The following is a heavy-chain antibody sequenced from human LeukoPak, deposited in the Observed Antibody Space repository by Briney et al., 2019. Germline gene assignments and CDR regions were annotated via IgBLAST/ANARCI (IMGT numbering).Heavy chain of an antibody. CDR3: ARDRGYSTFDY. Sequence: PGGSLRLSCAAPAFTFSNYWMSWVRQAPGKGLEWVANIKEDGSEINYVDSVTGRFTISRDNAKNSLYLQMNGLRVDDTAVYYCARDRGYSTFDYWGQGTLVTVSS. CDR2: IKEDGSEI. CDR1: AFTFSNYW. D-gene: IGHD4-23*01. V-gene: IGHV3-7*01. J-gene: IGHJ4*02.